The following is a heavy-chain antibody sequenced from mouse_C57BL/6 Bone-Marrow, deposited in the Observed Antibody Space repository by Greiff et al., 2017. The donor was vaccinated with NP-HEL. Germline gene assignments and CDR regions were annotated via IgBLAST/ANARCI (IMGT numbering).Heavy chain of an antibody. D-gene: IGHD4-1*01. Sequence: QVQLQQSGAELVRPGTSVKVSCKASGYAFTNYLIEWVKQRPGQGLEWIGEISPRSGNTYYNEKFKGKATLTADKSSSTAYMELRSLTSEDSAVYFCARTGTPFAYWGQGTLVTVSA. V-gene: IGHV1-54*01. J-gene: IGHJ3*01. CDR3: ARTGTPFAY. CDR1: GYAFTNYL. CDR2: ISPRSGNT.